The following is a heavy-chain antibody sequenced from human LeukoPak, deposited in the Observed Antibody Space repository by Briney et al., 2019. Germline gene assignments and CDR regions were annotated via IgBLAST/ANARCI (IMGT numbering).Heavy chain of an antibody. CDR1: GFTFSTYA. V-gene: IGHV3-23*01. D-gene: IGHD6-19*01. Sequence: GSPKLPCSASGFTFSTYAMSWVRQAPGKGLEWVSAISGSGGSTYYADSVKGRFTISRDNSKNTLYLQMNSLRAEDTAVYYCAKDRDSSGWYVRGYWGQGTLVTVSS. J-gene: IGHJ4*02. CDR2: ISGSGGST. CDR3: AKDRDSSGWYVRGY.